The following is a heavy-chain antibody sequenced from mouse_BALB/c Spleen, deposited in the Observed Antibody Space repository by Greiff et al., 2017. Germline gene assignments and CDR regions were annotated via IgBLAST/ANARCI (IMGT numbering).Heavy chain of an antibody. CDR1: GFTFSSYY. D-gene: IGHD1-1*01. CDR2: INSNGGST. J-gene: IGHJ4*01. CDR3: ARHTTTGYAMDY. V-gene: IGHV5-6-2*01. Sequence: EVMLVESGGGLVKLGGSLKLSCAASGFTFSSYYMSWVRQTPEKRLELVAAINSNGGSTYYPDTVKGRFTISRDNAKNTLYLQMSSLKSEDTALYYCARHTTTGYAMDYWGQGTSVTVSS.